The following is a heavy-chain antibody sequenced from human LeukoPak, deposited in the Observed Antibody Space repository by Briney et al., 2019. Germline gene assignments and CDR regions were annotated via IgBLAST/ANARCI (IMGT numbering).Heavy chain of an antibody. CDR1: GFTFGDYA. J-gene: IGHJ4*02. CDR3: TREIDSGSYYVDY. Sequence: GGSLRLSCTASGFTFGDYAMSWVRQAPGKGLEWVGFIRNKAYGGTTQYAASVKGRFTISRDESKSIAYLQMNSLKTEDSAVYYCTREIDSGSYYVDYWGQGTLATVSS. V-gene: IGHV3-49*04. CDR2: IRNKAYGGTT. D-gene: IGHD1-26*01.